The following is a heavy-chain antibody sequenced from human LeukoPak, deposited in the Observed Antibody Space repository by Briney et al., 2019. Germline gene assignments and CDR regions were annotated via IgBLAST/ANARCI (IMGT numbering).Heavy chain of an antibody. CDR2: IREDGSEK. J-gene: IGHJ6*02. V-gene: IGHV3-7*01. CDR1: GFTFRSFW. Sequence: GGSLRLSCAASGFTFRSFWMTWVRQAPGKGLEWMANIREDGSEKYYVDSVNGRFTISRDNAKNSLSLQMNSLRAEDMGVYYCARGRGIGAWGQGTTVTVSS. CDR3: ARGRGIGA.